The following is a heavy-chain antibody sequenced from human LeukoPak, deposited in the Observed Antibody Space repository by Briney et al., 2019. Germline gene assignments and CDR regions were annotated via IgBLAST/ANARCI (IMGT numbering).Heavy chain of an antibody. CDR1: GFTFDDYA. V-gene: IGHV3-23*01. CDR2: ISGSGGST. CDR3: AKDRGSSGWYFFDY. J-gene: IGHJ4*02. D-gene: IGHD6-19*01. Sequence: GGSLRLSCAASGFTFDDYAMHWVRQAPGKGLEWVSAISGSGGSTYYADSVKGRFTISRDNSKNTLYLQMNSLRAEDTAVYYCAKDRGSSGWYFFDYWGQGTLVTVSS.